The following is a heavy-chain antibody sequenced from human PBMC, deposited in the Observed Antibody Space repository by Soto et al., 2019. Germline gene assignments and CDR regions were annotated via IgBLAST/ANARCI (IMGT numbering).Heavy chain of an antibody. CDR1: GGSVNSGDYY. D-gene: IGHD5-12*01. Sequence: QVQLQESGPGLLKPSQTLSLSCTVSGGSVNSGDYYWSWIRQPPGKGLEWIGYIYYGGITSSNPSLKSRLTISIDTSKNQCSLKLDSVTAADTAVYYCARQYGGYEYYFDYWGQGTRVTVSS. CDR2: IYYGGIT. V-gene: IGHV4-30-4*01. CDR3: ARQYGGYEYYFDY. J-gene: IGHJ4*02.